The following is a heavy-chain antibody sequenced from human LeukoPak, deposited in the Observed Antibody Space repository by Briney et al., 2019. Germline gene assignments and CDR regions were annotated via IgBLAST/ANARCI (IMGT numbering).Heavy chain of an antibody. CDR3: ARGERWLAHYYYYYGMDV. D-gene: IGHD6-19*01. CDR2: ISYDGSNK. Sequence: GGSLRLSCAASGFTFSSYAMHWVRQAPGKGLEWVAVISYDGSNKYYADSVKGRFTISRDNSKNTLYLQMNSLRAEDTAVYYCARGERWLAHYYYYYGMDVWGQGTTVTVSS. J-gene: IGHJ6*02. V-gene: IGHV3-30*04. CDR1: GFTFSSYA.